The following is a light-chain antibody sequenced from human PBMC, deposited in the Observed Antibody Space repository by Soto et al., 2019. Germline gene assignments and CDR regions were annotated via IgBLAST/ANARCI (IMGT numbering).Light chain of an antibody. V-gene: IGLV1-40*01. CDR3: QSYDSSLSGVV. CDR2: GNS. CDR1: SSNIGAGYD. Sequence: QSVLTQAPSASGTPGQRVTISCTGSSSNIGAGYDVHWYQQLPGTAPKLLIYGNSNRPSGVPDRFSGSKSGTSASLAITGLQAEDGADYYCQSYDSSLSGVVFGGGTKLTVL. J-gene: IGLJ2*01.